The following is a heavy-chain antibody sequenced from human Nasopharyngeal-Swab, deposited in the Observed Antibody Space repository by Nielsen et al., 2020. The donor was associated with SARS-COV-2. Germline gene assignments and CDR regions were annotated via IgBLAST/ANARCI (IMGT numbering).Heavy chain of an antibody. D-gene: IGHD3-10*01. CDR3: AKDYYYGSGSYHFFDY. Sequence: GGSLRLSCAASGFTFDEYAMHWVRQAPGKGLEWVSGISWNSGSIGYADSVKGRFTISRDNAKNSLYLQMNSLRAEDTALYYCAKDYYYGSGSYHFFDYWGQGTLVTVSS. V-gene: IGHV3-9*01. J-gene: IGHJ4*02. CDR2: ISWNSGSI. CDR1: GFTFDEYA.